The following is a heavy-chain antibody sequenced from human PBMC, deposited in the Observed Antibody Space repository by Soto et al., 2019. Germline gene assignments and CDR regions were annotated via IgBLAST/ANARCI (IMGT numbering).Heavy chain of an antibody. J-gene: IGHJ4*02. CDR1: GFTVGNNY. V-gene: IGHV3-53*01. CDR3: ARAQGGFDY. Sequence: PGGSLRLSCAASGFTVGNNYMSWVRQAPGKGLEWVSLIYSTGTTKYADSVKGRFTVSRDNAKNTLYLQMNSLRAEDTAVYYCARAQGGFDYWGQGTLVTVSS. D-gene: IGHD3-16*01. CDR2: IYSTGTT.